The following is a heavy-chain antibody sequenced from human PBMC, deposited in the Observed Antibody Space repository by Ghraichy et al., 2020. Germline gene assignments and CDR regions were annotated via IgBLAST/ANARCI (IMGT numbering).Heavy chain of an antibody. CDR3: ARGMRIAFIAARPSDAFDI. Sequence: GGSLRLSCAASGFTFSSYWMSWVRQAPGKGLEWVANIKQDGSEKYYVDSVKGRFTISRDNAKNSLYLQMNSLRAEDTAVYYCARGMRIAFIAARPSDAFDIWGQGTMVTVSS. CDR1: GFTFSSYW. J-gene: IGHJ3*02. D-gene: IGHD6-6*01. CDR2: IKQDGSEK. V-gene: IGHV3-7*03.